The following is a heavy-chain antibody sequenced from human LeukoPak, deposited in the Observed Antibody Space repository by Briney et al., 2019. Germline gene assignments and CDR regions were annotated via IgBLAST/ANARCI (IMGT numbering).Heavy chain of an antibody. CDR1: EVMFSNYW. V-gene: IGHV3-7*01. CDR3: AKSTRAVMAMMDV. D-gene: IGHD3-16*01. CDR2: INQDGTEI. Sequence: GGSLRLSCAASEVMFSNYWMTWVRQAPGKGLEWVANINQDGTEIYYTDSVKGRFIISRDNAKNSLHLQMNSLRAEDTAVYFCAKSTRAVMAMMDVWGKGTTVTVSS. J-gene: IGHJ6*04.